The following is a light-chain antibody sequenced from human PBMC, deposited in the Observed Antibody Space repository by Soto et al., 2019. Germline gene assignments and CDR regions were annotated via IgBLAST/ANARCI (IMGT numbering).Light chain of an antibody. V-gene: IGLV2-11*01. CDR1: SSDVGGYNY. J-gene: IGLJ1*01. CDR3: CSYAGSVLYV. CDR2: DVT. Sequence: QSVLTQPRSVSGSPGQSVTISCTGTSSDVGGYNYVSWYQQHPGKAPKLMIYDVTKRPSGVPDRFSGSKSGNTASLTISGLQAEDEADYYCCSYAGSVLYVFGTGTQLTVL.